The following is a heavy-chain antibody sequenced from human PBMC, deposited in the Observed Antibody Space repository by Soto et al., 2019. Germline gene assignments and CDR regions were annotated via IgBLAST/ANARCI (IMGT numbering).Heavy chain of an antibody. V-gene: IGHV1-69*13. Sequence: SVKVSCKASGGTFSSYAISWVRQAPGQGLEWMGGIIPIFGTANYAQKFQGRVMITADESTSTAYMELSSLRSEDTAVYYCARAERSYYYDSSGYYNWFDPWGQGTLVTVSS. CDR2: IIPIFGTA. CDR3: ARAERSYYYDSSGYYNWFDP. J-gene: IGHJ5*02. CDR1: GGTFSSYA. D-gene: IGHD3-22*01.